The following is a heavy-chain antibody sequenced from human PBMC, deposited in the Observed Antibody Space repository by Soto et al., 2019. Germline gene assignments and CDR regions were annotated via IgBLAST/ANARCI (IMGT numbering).Heavy chain of an antibody. CDR2: ISGSGGST. Sequence: GGSLRLSCAASGFTFSSYAMSWVRQAPGKGLEWVSAISGSGGSTYYADSVKGRFTISRDNSKNTLYLQMNSLRAEDTAVYYCAKDLDYYDSSPPDYWGQGTLVTVSS. J-gene: IGHJ4*02. V-gene: IGHV3-23*01. D-gene: IGHD3-22*01. CDR3: AKDLDYYDSSPPDY. CDR1: GFTFSSYA.